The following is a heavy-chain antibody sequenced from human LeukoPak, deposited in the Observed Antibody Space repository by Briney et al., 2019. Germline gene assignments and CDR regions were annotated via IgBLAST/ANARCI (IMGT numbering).Heavy chain of an antibody. CDR2: INAADSDT. D-gene: IGHD2-8*02. CDR1: GYSFSTYW. J-gene: IGHJ4*02. V-gene: IGHV5-51*01. Sequence: KVGESLKISCKGSGYSFSTYWIGWVRQMPGKGLEWMGLINAADSDTRYSPSFQGQVLISVDKSISTAYLQWGNLKATDTAFYYCARVPCTGGSCSRTFDYWGQGTLVTVCS. CDR3: ARVPCTGGSCSRTFDY.